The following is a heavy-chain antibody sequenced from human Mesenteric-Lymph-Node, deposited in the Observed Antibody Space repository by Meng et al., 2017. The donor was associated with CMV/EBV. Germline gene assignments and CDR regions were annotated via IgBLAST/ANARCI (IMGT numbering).Heavy chain of an antibody. CDR3: ARADRGDYQLRY. D-gene: IGHD4-17*01. CDR1: GGSISSYY. V-gene: IGHV4-59*06. J-gene: IGHJ4*02. CDR2: IHYSGSA. Sequence: ESLKISCTVSGGSISSYYWSWIRQPPGKGLEWIGYIHYSGSAYYNPSLKGRGSISIDTSKNQFSLRLSSVTAADTAIYYCARADRGDYQLRYWGQGTLVTVSS.